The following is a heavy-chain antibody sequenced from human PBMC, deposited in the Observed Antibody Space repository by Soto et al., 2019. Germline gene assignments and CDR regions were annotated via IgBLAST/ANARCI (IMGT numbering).Heavy chain of an antibody. D-gene: IGHD1-26*01. CDR1: GFTFSSYW. V-gene: IGHV3-7*01. CDR3: ARGHINSGSYYYYYGIDV. J-gene: IGHJ6*02. Sequence: GGSLRLSCAASGFTFSSYWMSWVRQAPGKGLEWVANIKQDGSEKYYVDSVKGRFTISRDNAKNSLYLQMNSLRAEDTAVYYCARGHINSGSYYYYYGIDVWGQGTTVTVSS. CDR2: IKQDGSEK.